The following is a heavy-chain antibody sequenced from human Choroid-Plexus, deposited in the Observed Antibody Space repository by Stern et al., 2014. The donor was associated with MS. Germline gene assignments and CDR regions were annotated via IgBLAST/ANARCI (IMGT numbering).Heavy chain of an antibody. D-gene: IGHD2-8*01. Sequence: VHLLESGGGVVQPGRPLRLFCAASGFTFGSCAMHWVRQAPGKGLEWVAGVSYDGSNKYYADSVKGRFTVSRDNSQNTLYMQMSSLRAEDTAVYYCAKDRQYLTYFFDHWGQGSLVTVSS. J-gene: IGHJ5*02. CDR1: GFTFGSCA. CDR2: VSYDGSNK. CDR3: AKDRQYLTYFFDH. V-gene: IGHV3-30*18.